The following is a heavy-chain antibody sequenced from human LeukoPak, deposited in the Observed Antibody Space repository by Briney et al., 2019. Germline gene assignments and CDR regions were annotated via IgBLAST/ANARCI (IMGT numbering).Heavy chain of an antibody. V-gene: IGHV3-23*01. D-gene: IGHD5-18*01. CDR1: GFTFSSYA. CDR2: ISGSGGST. Sequence: HPGGSLRLSCAASGFTFSSYAMSWVRQAPGKGLEWVSAISGSGGSTYYADSVKGRFTISRDNSKNTLYLQMNSLRAEDTAVYYCAKVSTGYSYGDFDYWGQGTLVTVSS. J-gene: IGHJ4*02. CDR3: AKVSTGYSYGDFDY.